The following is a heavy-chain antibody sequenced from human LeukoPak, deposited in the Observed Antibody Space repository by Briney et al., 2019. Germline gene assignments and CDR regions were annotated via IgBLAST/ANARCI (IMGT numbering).Heavy chain of an antibody. CDR1: GYAFTGYY. CDR2: INPNSGGT. V-gene: IGHV1-2*02. D-gene: IGHD6-19*01. CDR3: ARDGIAVAGTSPLDY. J-gene: IGHJ4*02. Sequence: ASVKVSCKASGYAFTGYYMLWVRQAPGQGLEWMGWINPNSGGTNYAQKFQGRVTMTRDTSISTAYMELSRLRSDDTAVYYCARDGIAVAGTSPLDYWGQGTLVTVSS.